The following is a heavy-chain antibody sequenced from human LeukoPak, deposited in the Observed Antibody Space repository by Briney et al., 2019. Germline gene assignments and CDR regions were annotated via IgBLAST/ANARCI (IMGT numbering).Heavy chain of an antibody. D-gene: IGHD3-10*01. CDR2: ISYDGSNK. CDR1: GFTFSSYA. CDR3: AKVAGLWFGELLFFDY. V-gene: IGHV3-30*04. J-gene: IGHJ4*02. Sequence: PGGSLRLSCAASGFTFSSYAMHWVRQAPGKGLEWVAVISYDGSNKYYADSVKGRFTISRDNSKNTLYLQMNSLRAEDTAVYYCAKVAGLWFGELLFFDYWGQGTLVTVSS.